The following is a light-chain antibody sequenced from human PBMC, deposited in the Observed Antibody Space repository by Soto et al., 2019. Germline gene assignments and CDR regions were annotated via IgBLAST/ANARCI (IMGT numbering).Light chain of an antibody. CDR2: DVS. CDR1: QAVNSW. J-gene: IGKJ5*01. CDR3: QQSNNHPIS. V-gene: IGKV1-12*01. Sequence: DNQLTQSPFSISASVGDRVTITCRASQAVNSWLAWFQQKPGMAPKLVIYDVSSLQSGVPSRFSGSGSGTEFTLTLSSLQPEDFATYYCQQSNNHPISFGQGTRLEIK.